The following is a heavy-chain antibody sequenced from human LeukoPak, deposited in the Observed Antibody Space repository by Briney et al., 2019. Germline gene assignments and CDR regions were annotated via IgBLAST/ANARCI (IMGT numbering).Heavy chain of an antibody. CDR2: VVGDSTIE. CDR3: ARQPYFYYYLDV. J-gene: IGHJ6*03. Sequence: GGSLGLSCAASGLAFNNDAMTWIRQPPGKGLEWVSTVVGDSTIEYYADSVKGRFTISSDNSKTMLFLHVNSLRAEDTAIYYCARQPYFYYYLDVWGKGTTVTVTS. D-gene: IGHD5-18*01. V-gene: IGHV3-23*01. CDR1: GLAFNNDA.